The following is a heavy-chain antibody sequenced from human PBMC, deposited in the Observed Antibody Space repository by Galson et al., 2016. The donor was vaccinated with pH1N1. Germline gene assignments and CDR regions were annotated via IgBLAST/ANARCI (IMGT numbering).Heavy chain of an antibody. J-gene: IGHJ4*02. V-gene: IGHV3-30*04. CDR1: GFTFTSYA. CDR2: ILYDGTNE. Sequence: SLRLSCAASGFTFTSYAMHWVRQAPGKGLEWVAVILYDGTNEYYADSVKGRFTITRDKTQSTVYLQMNSLRTEDTAVYYCARDREYSGHEGIHCAQGTLVIVSS. D-gene: IGHD5-12*01. CDR3: ARDREYSGHEGIH.